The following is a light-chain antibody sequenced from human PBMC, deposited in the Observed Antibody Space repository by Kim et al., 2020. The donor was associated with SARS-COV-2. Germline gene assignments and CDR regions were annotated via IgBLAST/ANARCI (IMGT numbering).Light chain of an antibody. J-gene: IGLJ3*02. CDR2: YDS. V-gene: IGLV3-21*04. Sequence: SYELTQPPSVSVAPGKTARITCGGNNIGSKNVHWYQQKPXQAPVVVIYYDSDRPSGIPERFSGSNSGNTATLTISRVEAGDEADYYCQVWDSSSDHWVFGGGTQLTVL. CDR3: QVWDSSSDHWV. CDR1: NIGSKN.